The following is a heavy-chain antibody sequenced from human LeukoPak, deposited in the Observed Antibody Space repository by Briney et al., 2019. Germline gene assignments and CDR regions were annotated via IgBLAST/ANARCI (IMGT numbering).Heavy chain of an antibody. CDR1: GFTLSTYW. CDR2: IYSGGST. J-gene: IGHJ4*02. D-gene: IGHD5-24*01. V-gene: IGHV3-53*01. Sequence: QPGRSLRLSCAASGFTLSTYWMSWVRQAPGKGLEWVSVIYSGGSTYYADSVKGRFTISRDNSKNTLYLQMNSLRAEDTAVYYCARDRRDGYNPAYFDYWGQGTLVTVSS. CDR3: ARDRRDGYNPAYFDY.